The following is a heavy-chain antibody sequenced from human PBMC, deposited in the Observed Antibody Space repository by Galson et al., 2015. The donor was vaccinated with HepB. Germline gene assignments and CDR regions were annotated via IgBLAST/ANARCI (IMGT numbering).Heavy chain of an antibody. D-gene: IGHD1-26*01. CDR2: ISSSSSYT. Sequence: SLRLSCAASGFTFSSYAMSWVRQAPGKGLEWVSYISSSSSYTNYADSVKGRFTISRDNAKNSLYLQMNSLRAEDTAVYYCARDGGEWELLNYYFGYWGQGTLVTVSS. J-gene: IGHJ4*02. V-gene: IGHV3-11*06. CDR3: ARDGGEWELLNYYFGY. CDR1: GFTFSSYA.